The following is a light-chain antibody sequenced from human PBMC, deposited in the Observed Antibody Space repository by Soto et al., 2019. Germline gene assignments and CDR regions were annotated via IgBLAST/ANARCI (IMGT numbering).Light chain of an antibody. V-gene: IGLV2-8*01. J-gene: IGLJ3*02. Sequence: QSALTQPPSASGSPGQSVTISCTGTSSDVGGYNSVSWYQQHPGKAPKLMIYEVSKRPSGVPDRFSGSKSGNTASLTVSGXXXXXXXXYYCSSYAGSNTWVFGGGTKLTV. CDR3: SSYAGSNTWV. CDR2: EVS. CDR1: SSDVGGYNS.